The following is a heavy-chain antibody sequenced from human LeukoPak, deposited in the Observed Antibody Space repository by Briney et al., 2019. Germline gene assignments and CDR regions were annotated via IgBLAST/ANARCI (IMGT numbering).Heavy chain of an antibody. D-gene: IGHD6-13*01. CDR3: ARAGGSSSWYRYWFDP. CDR2: INPNSGGT. CDR1: GYTFTGYC. V-gene: IGHV1-2*02. Sequence: ASVKVSCKASGYTFTGYCMHWVRQAPGQGLEWMGWINPNSGGTNYAQKFQGRVTMTRDTSISTAYMELSRLRSDDTAVYYCARAGGSSSWYRYWFDPWGQGTLVTVSS. J-gene: IGHJ5*02.